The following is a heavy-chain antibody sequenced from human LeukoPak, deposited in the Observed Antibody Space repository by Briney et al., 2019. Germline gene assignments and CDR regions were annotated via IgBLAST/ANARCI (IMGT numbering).Heavy chain of an antibody. CDR3: ARRRRPSAFDI. CDR2: ISSSSYI. Sequence: GGSLRLSCAASGFTFSSYSMNWVRQAPGKGLEWVSSISSSSYIYYADSVKGRFTISRDNAKNSLYLQMNSLRAEDTAVYYCARRRRPSAFDIWGQGTMVTVSS. CDR1: GFTFSSYS. J-gene: IGHJ3*02. V-gene: IGHV3-21*01.